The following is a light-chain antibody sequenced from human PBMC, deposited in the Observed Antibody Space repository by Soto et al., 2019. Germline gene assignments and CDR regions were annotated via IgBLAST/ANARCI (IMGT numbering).Light chain of an antibody. CDR3: QQYGSSYT. J-gene: IGKJ2*01. V-gene: IGKV3-20*01. CDR1: QTVTNDY. CDR2: GAS. Sequence: EIVLTQSPGTLSLSPGERATLSCRASQTVTNDYLAWYQQKPGRAPRLLIFGASSRATGIPDRFGGSGSGTDFTLTITRLEPEDFAVYYCQQYGSSYTFGQGTKLEMK.